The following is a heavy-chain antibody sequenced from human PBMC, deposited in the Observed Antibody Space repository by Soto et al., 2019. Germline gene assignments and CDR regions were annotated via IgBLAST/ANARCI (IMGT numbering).Heavy chain of an antibody. CDR1: GFSLTTSGMS. V-gene: IGHV2-70*01. Sequence: SGPTLVNPTQTLTLTRTCSGFSLTTSGMSVSWIRQPPGKALEWLAFIDWDGDKHYTTSLKTRLTLSRDTTKNQVVLTMTNMDPVDTATYYCARTLARSGYYGSFFYYGMDVWGQGTPVTVSS. CDR2: IDWDGDK. D-gene: IGHD3-22*01. CDR3: ARTLARSGYYGSFFYYGMDV. J-gene: IGHJ6*02.